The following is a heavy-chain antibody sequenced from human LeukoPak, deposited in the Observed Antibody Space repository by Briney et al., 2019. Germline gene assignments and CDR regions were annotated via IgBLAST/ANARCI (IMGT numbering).Heavy chain of an antibody. J-gene: IGHJ4*02. V-gene: IGHV1-8*01. CDR3: AGGSITGTTNDY. D-gene: IGHD1-20*01. CDR2: MNPNSGNT. Sequence: ASVKVSCKASGYTFTSYDINWVRQATGQGLEWMGWMNPNSGNTGYAQKFQGRVTMTRNTPISTAYMELSSLRSEDTAVYYCAGGSITGTTNDYWGQGTLVTVSS. CDR1: GYTFTSYD.